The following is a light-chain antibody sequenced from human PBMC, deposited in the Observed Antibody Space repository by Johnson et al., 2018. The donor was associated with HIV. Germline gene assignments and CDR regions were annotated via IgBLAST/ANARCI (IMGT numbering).Light chain of an antibody. Sequence: QSLLTQPPSVSVAPGQKVTISCSGSSSNIGNNYVSWYQHLPGTAPKLLIYEDNKRPSGIPDRFSGSKSATSATLGITGLQTGDEADYYCGTWDSSLSAGIFGTGTKVTVL. CDR2: EDN. CDR3: GTWDSSLSAGI. CDR1: SSNIGNNY. J-gene: IGLJ1*01. V-gene: IGLV1-51*02.